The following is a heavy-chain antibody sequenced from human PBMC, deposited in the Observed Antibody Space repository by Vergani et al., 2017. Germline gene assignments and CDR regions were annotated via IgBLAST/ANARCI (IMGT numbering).Heavy chain of an antibody. D-gene: IGHD1-26*01. V-gene: IGHV1-46*01. CDR2: INPSGGST. CDR1: GYTFTSYY. CDR3: ARWRGELPGADY. Sequence: QVQLVQSGAEVKKPGASVKVSCKASGYTFTSYYMHWVRQAPGQGLEWMGIINPSGGSTNYAQKFQGRVTMTRDTSISTAYMELSRLRSDDTAVYYCARWRGELPGADYWGQGTLVTVS. J-gene: IGHJ4*02.